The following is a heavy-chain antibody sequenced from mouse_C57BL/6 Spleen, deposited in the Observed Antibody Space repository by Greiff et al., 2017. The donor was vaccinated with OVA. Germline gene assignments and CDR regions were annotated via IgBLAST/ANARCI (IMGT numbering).Heavy chain of an antibody. Sequence: EVKLMESGGGLVKPGGSLKLSCAASGFTFSSYAMSWVRQTPEKRLEWVATISDGGSYTYYPDNVKGRFTISRDNAKNNLYLQMSHLKSEDTAMYYCARDEDYDGNSFDYWGQGTTLTVSS. CDR2: ISDGGSYT. V-gene: IGHV5-4*03. D-gene: IGHD2-4*01. J-gene: IGHJ2*01. CDR1: GFTFSSYA. CDR3: ARDEDYDGNSFDY.